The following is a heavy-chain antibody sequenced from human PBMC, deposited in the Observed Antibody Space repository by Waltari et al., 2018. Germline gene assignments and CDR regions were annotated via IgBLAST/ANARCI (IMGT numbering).Heavy chain of an antibody. J-gene: IGHJ4*02. CDR2: IKQDGSEK. CDR3: ARSESGPDY. D-gene: IGHD5-12*01. CDR1: GFTFSSHW. V-gene: IGHV3-7*03. Sequence: EVQLVESGGGLVQPGGSLRLSCAASGFTFSSHWMSWVRQAPGKGLEWVANIKQDGSEKYYVDSVKGRFTISRDNAKNSVYLQMNSLRAEDTAVYYCARSESGPDYWGQGMLVIVSS.